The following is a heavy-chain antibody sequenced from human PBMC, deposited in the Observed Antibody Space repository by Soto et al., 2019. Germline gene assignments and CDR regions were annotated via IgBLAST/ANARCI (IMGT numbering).Heavy chain of an antibody. V-gene: IGHV3-23*01. D-gene: IGHD2-2*01. CDR3: ASPLDYCSSTSCYSRGYYYYGMDV. CDR1: GFTFSNYA. Sequence: GGSLRLSCAASGFTFSNYAMHWVRQAPGKGLEWVSGIGVSGTGTYYADSVKGRFTISRDNSKNTVYLQMNSLRVDDTAVYYCASPLDYCSSTSCYSRGYYYYGMDVWGQGTTVTVSS. J-gene: IGHJ6*02. CDR2: IGVSGTGT.